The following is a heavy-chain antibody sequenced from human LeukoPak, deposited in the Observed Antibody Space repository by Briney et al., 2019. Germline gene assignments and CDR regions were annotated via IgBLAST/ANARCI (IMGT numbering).Heavy chain of an antibody. Sequence: PSETLSLTCSVSGGSISSYYWSWIRQPAGKGLEWIGRIHTSGSTNYNPSLKSRVTMSVDTSKNQFSLRLSSVTAADTAVYYCARAIRYFDWPSYYYYYMDVWGEGTTVTVSS. V-gene: IGHV4-4*07. CDR1: GGSISSYY. CDR2: IHTSGST. D-gene: IGHD3-9*01. CDR3: ARAIRYFDWPSYYYYYMDV. J-gene: IGHJ6*03.